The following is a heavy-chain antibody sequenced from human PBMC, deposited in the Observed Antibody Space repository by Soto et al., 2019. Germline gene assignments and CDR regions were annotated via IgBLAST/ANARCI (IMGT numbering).Heavy chain of an antibody. V-gene: IGHV4-34*01. CDR2: INHSGST. D-gene: IGHD3-3*01. CDR3: ARGKYDFWSGYFRTNWFDP. J-gene: IGHJ5*02. Sequence: SETLSLTCAVYGGSFSGYYWSWIRQPPGKGLEWIGEINHSGSTNYNPSLKSRVTISVDTSKNQFSLKLSSVTAADTAVYYCARGKYDFWSGYFRTNWFDPWGQGTLVTVSS. CDR1: GGSFSGYY.